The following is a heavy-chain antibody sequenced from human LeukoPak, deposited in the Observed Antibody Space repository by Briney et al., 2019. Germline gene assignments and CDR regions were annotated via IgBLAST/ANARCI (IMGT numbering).Heavy chain of an antibody. CDR3: ARGLRGYSYGQIDY. D-gene: IGHD5-18*01. CDR1: GGSFSGYY. V-gene: IGHV4-34*01. J-gene: IGHJ4*02. CDR2: INHSGSS. Sequence: SETLSLTCAVYGGSFSGYYWSWIRQPPGKGLEGSGEINHSGSSNYNPSVKSRGTISVDTSKHQFSLKLRSVTAADTAVYYCARGLRGYSYGQIDYWGQGTLVTVSS.